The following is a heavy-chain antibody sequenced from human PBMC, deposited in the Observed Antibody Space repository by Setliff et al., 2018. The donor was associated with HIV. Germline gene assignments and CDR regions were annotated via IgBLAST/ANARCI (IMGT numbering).Heavy chain of an antibody. D-gene: IGHD5-12*01. Sequence: ASVKVSCKASGGTFSTYSMNWVRQAPGQGLEWLGRIDPKSGVANYLKKFQGRVIMTSDTSTNTAYMELIRPRFDDTAVYFCARAHFLVAMTRNWFDPWGQGTLVTVSS. CDR3: ARAHFLVAMTRNWFDP. CDR2: IDPKSGVA. J-gene: IGHJ5*02. CDR1: GGTFSTYS. V-gene: IGHV1-2*06.